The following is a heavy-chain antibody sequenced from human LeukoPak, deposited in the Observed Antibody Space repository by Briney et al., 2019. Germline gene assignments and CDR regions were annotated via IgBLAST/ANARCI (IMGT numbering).Heavy chain of an antibody. Sequence: SETLSLTCTVSGGSISSYYWSWIRQPPGKGLEWIGYIYYSGSTNYNPSLKSRVTISVDTSKNQFSPKLSSVTAADTAVYYCARDHPYYYDSSGYFDYWGQGTLATVSS. V-gene: IGHV4-59*01. J-gene: IGHJ4*02. CDR2: IYYSGST. CDR3: ARDHPYYYDSSGYFDY. D-gene: IGHD3-22*01. CDR1: GGSISSYY.